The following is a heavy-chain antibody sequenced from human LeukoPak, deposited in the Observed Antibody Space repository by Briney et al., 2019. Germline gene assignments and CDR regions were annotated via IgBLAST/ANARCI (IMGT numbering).Heavy chain of an antibody. J-gene: IGHJ5*02. CDR1: GFTFSSYA. CDR3: ARGIAVAGTFGWFDP. CDR2: ISYDGSNK. D-gene: IGHD6-19*01. V-gene: IGHV3-30-3*01. Sequence: GSLRLSCAASGFTFSSYAMHWVRQAPGKGLEWVAVISYDGSNKYYADSVKGRFTISRDNSKNTLYLQMNSLRAEDTAVYYCARGIAVAGTFGWFDPWGQGTLVTVSS.